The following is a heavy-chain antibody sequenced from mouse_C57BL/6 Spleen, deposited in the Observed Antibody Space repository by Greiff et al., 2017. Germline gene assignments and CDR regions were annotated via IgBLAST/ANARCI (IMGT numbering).Heavy chain of an antibody. J-gene: IGHJ1*03. Sequence: VQLQQPGAELVKPGASVKLSCKASGYTFTSYWMQWVKQRPGQGLEWIGEIDPSDSYTNYNQKFKGKSTLTVDTSSSTAYMQLSSLTSEDSAVYYCAREDYGNYEYFDVWGTGTTVTVSS. D-gene: IGHD2-1*01. CDR1: GYTFTSYW. CDR2: IDPSDSYT. CDR3: AREDYGNYEYFDV. V-gene: IGHV1-50*01.